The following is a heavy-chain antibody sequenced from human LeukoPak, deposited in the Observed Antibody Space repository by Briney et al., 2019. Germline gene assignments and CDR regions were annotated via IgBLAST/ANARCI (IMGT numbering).Heavy chain of an antibody. CDR3: ARETVASGGDCYDY. CDR2: ISSTGSSI. D-gene: IGHD2-8*02. V-gene: IGHV3-48*03. Sequence: GGSLRLSCVVSGFTFSSYEMNWVRQAPGKGLEWVSYISSTGSSIYYADSVKSRFTISRDNARNSLYLQMNRLRAEDTAVYYCARETVASGGDCYDYWGQGNLVTVSS. CDR1: GFTFSSYE. J-gene: IGHJ4*02.